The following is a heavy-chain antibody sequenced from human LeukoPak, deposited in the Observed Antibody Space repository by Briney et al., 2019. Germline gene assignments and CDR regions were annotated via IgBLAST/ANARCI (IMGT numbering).Heavy chain of an antibody. Sequence: GGSLRLSCAASGFTFSSYAMHWIRQAPGKGLEWVAVISYDGSNKYYADSVKGRFTISRDNSKNTLYLQMNGLRAEDTAVYYCARGRVYYDFWSGYPDWGQGTLVTVSS. V-gene: IGHV3-30-3*01. CDR3: ARGRVYYDFWSGYPD. CDR2: ISYDGSNK. J-gene: IGHJ4*02. CDR1: GFTFSSYA. D-gene: IGHD3-3*01.